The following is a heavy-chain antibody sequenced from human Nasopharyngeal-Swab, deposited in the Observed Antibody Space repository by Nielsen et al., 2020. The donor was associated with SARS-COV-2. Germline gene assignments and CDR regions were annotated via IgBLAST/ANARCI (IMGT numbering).Heavy chain of an antibody. Sequence: SETLSLTCTVSGYSITSGYYWGWIRQPPGQGLEWIGSIFRSGSTYNNPSLQSRVTMSVDTSKNLFSLKLSSVTAADTAVYYCARVGYCSSPSCYEMTIWGQGTLVTVSS. D-gene: IGHD2-2*01. CDR1: GYSITSGYY. CDR2: IFRSGST. J-gene: IGHJ4*02. CDR3: ARVGYCSSPSCYEMTI. V-gene: IGHV4-38-2*02.